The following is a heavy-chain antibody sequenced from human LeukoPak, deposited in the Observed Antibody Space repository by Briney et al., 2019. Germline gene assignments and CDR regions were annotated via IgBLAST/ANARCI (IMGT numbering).Heavy chain of an antibody. CDR1: GYTFTGYY. Sequence: ASVKVSCKASGYTFTGYYMHWVRQAPGQGLEWMGWINPNSGGTNYAQKFQGRVTMTRDTSISTAYMELSRLRSDDTAVYYCARGITKIRGFRSLHGFDPWGQGTLVIVSS. D-gene: IGHD3-10*01. CDR2: INPNSGGT. CDR3: ARGITKIRGFRSLHGFDP. J-gene: IGHJ5*02. V-gene: IGHV1-2*02.